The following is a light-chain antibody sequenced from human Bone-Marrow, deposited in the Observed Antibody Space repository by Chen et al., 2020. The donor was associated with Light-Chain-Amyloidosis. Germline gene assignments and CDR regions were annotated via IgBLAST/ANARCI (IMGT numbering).Light chain of an antibody. Sequence: QSALTQPPSVSGSPGQSVTISCTGTSCDVGSYHRVSWYQQSPGTAPKLMIYEVTKRPSGFRDRFSGAKSGITASLTISGLQAEDEADYYCSSYTRATTLIFCGGTKLTVL. J-gene: IGLJ2*01. CDR3: SSYTRATTLI. V-gene: IGLV2-18*02. CDR2: EVT. CDR1: SCDVGSYHR.